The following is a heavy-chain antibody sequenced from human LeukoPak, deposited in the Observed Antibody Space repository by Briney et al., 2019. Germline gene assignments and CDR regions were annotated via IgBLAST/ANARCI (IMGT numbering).Heavy chain of an antibody. D-gene: IGHD5-24*01. J-gene: IGHJ6*03. CDR2: ISAYNGNT. CDR3: GLGGEKSYYYYYMDV. V-gene: IGHV1-18*01. Sequence: ASVKVSCKASGYTFTSYGISWVRQAPGQGLEWMGWISAYNGNTNYAQKFQGRVTITADKSTSTAYMELSSLRSEDTAVYYCGLGGEKSYYYYYMDVWGKGTTVTVSS. CDR1: GYTFTSYG.